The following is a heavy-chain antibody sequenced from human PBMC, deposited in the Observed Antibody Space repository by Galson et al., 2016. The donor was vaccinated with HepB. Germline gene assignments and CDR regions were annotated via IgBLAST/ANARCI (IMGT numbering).Heavy chain of an antibody. J-gene: IGHJ3*02. Sequence: SLRLSCAASGFTFSSYGMHWVRQAPGKGLEWVAVIWYDGSNEYYADSVKGRFTISRDNSKNTLYLQMNSLRAEDTAVYYCARDRMITFGGVIVDAFDIWGQGTMVTVSS. CDR2: IWYDGSNE. V-gene: IGHV3-33*01. CDR3: ARDRMITFGGVIVDAFDI. CDR1: GFTFSSYG. D-gene: IGHD3-16*02.